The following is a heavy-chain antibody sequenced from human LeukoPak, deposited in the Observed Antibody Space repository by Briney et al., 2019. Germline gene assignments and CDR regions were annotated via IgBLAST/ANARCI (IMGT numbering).Heavy chain of an antibody. CDR1: GFTFSSYW. D-gene: IGHD3-10*01. CDR2: INHNGNVN. J-gene: IGHJ4*02. Sequence: GGSLRLSCAASGFTFSSYWMNWARQAPGKGLEWVASINHNGNVNYYVDSVKGRFTISRDNAKNSLYLQMNSLRAEDTAVYYCARDMYYYGSGSLGLDYWGQGTLVTVSS. CDR3: ARDMYYYGSGSLGLDY. V-gene: IGHV3-7*01.